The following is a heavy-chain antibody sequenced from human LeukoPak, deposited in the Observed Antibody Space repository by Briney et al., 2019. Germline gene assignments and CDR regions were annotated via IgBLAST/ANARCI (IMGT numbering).Heavy chain of an antibody. J-gene: IGHJ4*02. D-gene: IGHD6-19*01. V-gene: IGHV3-23*01. CDR2: IGSSGSTT. CDR1: GFTFSNYG. CDR3: AKLGGGVTVTGLRYFDY. Sequence: GGSLRLSCAASGFTFSNYGLSWVRQAPGKGLEWVSGIGSSGSTTYYADSVKGRFTISRDNSKNTLYLQMNSLRAKDTALYYCAKLGGGVTVTGLRYFDYWGQGTLVTVSS.